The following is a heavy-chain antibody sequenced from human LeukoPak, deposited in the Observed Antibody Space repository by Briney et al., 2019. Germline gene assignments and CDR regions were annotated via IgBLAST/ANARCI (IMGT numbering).Heavy chain of an antibody. J-gene: IGHJ2*01. CDR1: GFTFSSYD. V-gene: IGHV3-13*01. CDR3: ARVQGLDFRWYFDL. Sequence: GGSLRLSCAASGFTFSSYDMHWVRQATGKGLEWVSAIGTAGVTYYPGSVKGRFTISRENAKNSLYLQMNSLRAGDTAVYYCARVQGLDFRWYFDLWGRGTLVTVT. CDR2: IGTAGVT.